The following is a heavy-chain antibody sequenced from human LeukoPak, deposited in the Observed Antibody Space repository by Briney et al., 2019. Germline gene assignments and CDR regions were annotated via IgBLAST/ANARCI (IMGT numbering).Heavy chain of an antibody. D-gene: IGHD6-19*01. Sequence: PSETLSLTCTVSGGSISNYYWSWIRQPPGKGLEWIGYIYYSGSTNYNPSLKSRVTISVDTSKNQFSLKLSSVTAADTAVYYCARWDSRGWRESDHWGQGTLVTVSS. CDR3: ARWDSRGWRESDH. V-gene: IGHV4-59*01. CDR1: GGSISNYY. CDR2: IYYSGST. J-gene: IGHJ4*02.